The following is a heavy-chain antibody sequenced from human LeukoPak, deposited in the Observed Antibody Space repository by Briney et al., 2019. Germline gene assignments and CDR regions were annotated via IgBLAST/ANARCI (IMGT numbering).Heavy chain of an antibody. CDR3: ARDYDILTGYPPGDY. V-gene: IGHV1-18*01. D-gene: IGHD3-9*01. CDR2: ISACNGNT. J-gene: IGHJ4*02. CDR1: GYSFTSYG. Sequence: ASVKVSCKASGYSFTSYGISWVRQAPGQGLEWMGWISACNGNTNYAQKFQGRVTMTTDTSTSTAYMELRSLRSDDTAVYYCARDYDILTGYPPGDYWGQGTLVTVSS.